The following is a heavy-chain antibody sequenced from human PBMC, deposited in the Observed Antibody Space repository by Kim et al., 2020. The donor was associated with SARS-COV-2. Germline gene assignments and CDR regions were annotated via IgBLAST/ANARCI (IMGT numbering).Heavy chain of an antibody. CDR3: ARRSVVRLFYWFDP. Sequence: ASVKVSCKASGYTFTSYGISWVRQAPGQGLEWMGCISAYNGNTNYAQKLQGRVTMTTDTSTSTAYMELRSLRSDDTAVYYCARRSVVRLFYWFDPWGQGTLVTVSS. CDR2: ISAYNGNT. D-gene: IGHD3-10*01. CDR1: GYTFTSYG. J-gene: IGHJ5*02. V-gene: IGHV1-18*04.